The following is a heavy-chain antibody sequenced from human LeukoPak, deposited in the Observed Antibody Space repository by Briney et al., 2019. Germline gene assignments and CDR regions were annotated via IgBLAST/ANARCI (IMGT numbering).Heavy chain of an antibody. CDR2: ISGSGGST. V-gene: IGHV3-23*01. CDR1: GFTFSSYA. Sequence: GGSLRLSCAASGFTFSSYAMSWVRQAPGKGLEWVSAISGSGGSTYYADSVKGQFTISRDNSKNTLYLQMNSLRAEDTAVYYCAKGDYGDYVETTLFDYWGQGTLVTVSS. D-gene: IGHD4-17*01. CDR3: AKGDYGDYVETTLFDY. J-gene: IGHJ4*02.